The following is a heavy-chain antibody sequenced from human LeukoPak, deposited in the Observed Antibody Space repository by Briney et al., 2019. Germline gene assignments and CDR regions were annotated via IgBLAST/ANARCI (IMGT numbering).Heavy chain of an antibody. CDR2: INHSGST. J-gene: IGHJ4*02. V-gene: IGHV4-34*01. D-gene: IGHD3-10*01. CDR1: GGSFSGYY. CDR3: ARGLSPRINMVRGVRPPFRGVFDY. Sequence: SETLSLTCAVCGGSFSGYYWSWIRQPPGKGLEWIGEINHSGSTNYNPSLKSRVTISVDTSKNQFSLKLSSVTAADTAVYYCARGLSPRINMVRGVRPPFRGVFDYWGQGTLVTVSS.